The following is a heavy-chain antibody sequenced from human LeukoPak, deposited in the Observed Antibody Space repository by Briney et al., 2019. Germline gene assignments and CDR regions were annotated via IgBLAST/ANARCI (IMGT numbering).Heavy chain of an antibody. V-gene: IGHV3-30*03. CDR3: AEGGDYY. D-gene: IGHD2-21*02. CDR2: ISFDGSRK. J-gene: IGHJ4*02. Sequence: PGRSLRLSCAASGFTFTGCGMHWVRQAPGKGLEWVAAISFDGSRKYYADSLQGRFTISRDNFKSTVYLQMNSLRVEDTAVYYCAEGGDYYWGQGTLVTVSS. CDR1: GFTFTGCG.